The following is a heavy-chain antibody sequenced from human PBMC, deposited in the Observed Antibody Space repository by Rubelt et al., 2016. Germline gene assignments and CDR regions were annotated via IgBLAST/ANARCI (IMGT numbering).Heavy chain of an antibody. CDR2: SGST. V-gene: IGHV4-30-2*04. Sequence: SGSTYYNPSLKSRVTISVDTSKNQFSLKLSSVTAADTAVYYCARDQTLYYYYGMDVWGQGTTVTVSS. J-gene: IGHJ6*02. CDR3: ARDQTLYYYYGMDV.